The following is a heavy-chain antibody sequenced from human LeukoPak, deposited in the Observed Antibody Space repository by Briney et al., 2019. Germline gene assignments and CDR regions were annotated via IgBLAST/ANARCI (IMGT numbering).Heavy chain of an antibody. Sequence: GGSLRLSCAASGFTFSSYAMSWVRQAPGKGLEWVSAISGSGGSTYYADSVKGRFTISRDNSKNTLHLQMNSLRAEDTAVYYCAKDRGYDWFFDYWGQGTLVTVSS. D-gene: IGHD5-12*01. CDR2: ISGSGGST. CDR1: GFTFSSYA. J-gene: IGHJ4*02. CDR3: AKDRGYDWFFDY. V-gene: IGHV3-23*01.